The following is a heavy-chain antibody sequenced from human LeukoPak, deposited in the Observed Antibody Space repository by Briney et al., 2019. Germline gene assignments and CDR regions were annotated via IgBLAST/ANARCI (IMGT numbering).Heavy chain of an antibody. J-gene: IGHJ4*02. Sequence: PSETLSLTCAVYGGSFSSYYWGWIRQPPGKGLEWIGNIYYSGSTYYNPSLTSRGTISVDPSKNQFSLKLRSVTAADTAVYYCAGYSYGYFDYWGQGTLVTVSS. V-gene: IGHV4-34*01. CDR2: IYYSGST. CDR3: AGYSYGYFDY. CDR1: GGSFSSYY. D-gene: IGHD5-18*01.